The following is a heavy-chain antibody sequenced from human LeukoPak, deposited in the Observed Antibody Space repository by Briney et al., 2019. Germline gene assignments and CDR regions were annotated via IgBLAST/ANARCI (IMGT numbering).Heavy chain of an antibody. Sequence: PGGSLRLSCAASGFTFSSYAMSWVRQAPGKGLEWVSAIGGSGGSTYYADSVKGRFTISRDNSKNTMSLQMNSLRAEDTAVYYCANGGSSSQYTHFDYWGQGTLVTVSS. CDR3: ANGGSSSQYTHFDY. CDR2: IGGSGGST. V-gene: IGHV3-23*01. D-gene: IGHD6-6*01. CDR1: GFTFSSYA. J-gene: IGHJ4*02.